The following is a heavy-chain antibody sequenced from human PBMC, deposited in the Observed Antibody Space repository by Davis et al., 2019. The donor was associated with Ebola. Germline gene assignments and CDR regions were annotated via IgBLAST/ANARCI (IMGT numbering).Heavy chain of an antibody. CDR2: VGNSVDSI. CDR3: VPGTWI. Sequence: GGSLRLSCEASGFIFRDYEMTWVRQTPGKGLEWIAFVGNSVDSIHYAASVKGRFTASRDNARHSLLLQMNNLKAEDTGVYYCVPGTWIRGQGMRVTVSA. J-gene: IGHJ4*02. CDR1: GFIFRDYE. D-gene: IGHD5-18*01. V-gene: IGHV3-48*03.